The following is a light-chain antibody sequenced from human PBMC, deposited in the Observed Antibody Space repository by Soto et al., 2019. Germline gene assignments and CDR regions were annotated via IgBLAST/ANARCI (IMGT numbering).Light chain of an antibody. CDR2: LNSDGSH. V-gene: IGLV4-69*01. Sequence: QAVVTQSPSASASLGASVKLTCTLSSGHSTYAIAWHQQQPEKGPRYLMRLNSDGSHNKGDGIPDRFSGSSSGAERYLIISSLQSEDEADYYCQTWGTGIGGTFGGGTQLTVL. CDR3: QTWGTGIGGT. CDR1: SGHSTYA. J-gene: IGLJ7*01.